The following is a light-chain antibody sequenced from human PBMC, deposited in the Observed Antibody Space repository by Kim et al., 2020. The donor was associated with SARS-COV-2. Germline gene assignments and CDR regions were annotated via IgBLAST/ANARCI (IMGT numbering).Light chain of an antibody. CDR3: SSFAGSNNPVL. V-gene: IGLV2-8*01. J-gene: IGLJ2*01. CDR1: SSDVGSYDY. CDR2: EVS. Sequence: QSARTKPPSVSGSPGQSVTISCTGTSSDVGSYDYVSWYRQHPGKAPKLMIYEVSKRPSGVPDRFSGSKSGNTASLTVSWLQAEDEADYYCSSFAGSNNPVLSGGGTQLTVL.